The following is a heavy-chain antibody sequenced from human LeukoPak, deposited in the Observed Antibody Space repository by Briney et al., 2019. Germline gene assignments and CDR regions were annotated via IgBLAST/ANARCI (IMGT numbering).Heavy chain of an antibody. CDR3: GRVRGAEAATPLEFDY. J-gene: IGHJ4*02. Sequence: GGSLRLSCAASGFTFSRYWMHWVRQAPGKGLVWVSHINPDGSSTRYADSVKGRFTISRDNAKNTLYLQMNSLRAEDTAVYYCGRVRGAEAATPLEFDYWGQGTLVTVSS. CDR2: INPDGSST. CDR1: GFTFSRYW. V-gene: IGHV3-74*01. D-gene: IGHD6-19*01.